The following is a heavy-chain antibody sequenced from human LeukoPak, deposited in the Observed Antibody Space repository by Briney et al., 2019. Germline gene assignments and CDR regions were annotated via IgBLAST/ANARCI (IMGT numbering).Heavy chain of an antibody. V-gene: IGHV3-7*01. D-gene: IGHD3-10*01. J-gene: IGHJ4*02. Sequence: PGGSLRLSCAASGFTFSSYWMSWVRRAPGKGLEWVANIKQDGSEKYYVDSAKGRFTISRDNAKNSLYLQMNSLRAEDTAVYYCARPRMVRGVTLHFDYWGQGTLVTVSS. CDR3: ARPRMVRGVTLHFDY. CDR2: IKQDGSEK. CDR1: GFTFSSYW.